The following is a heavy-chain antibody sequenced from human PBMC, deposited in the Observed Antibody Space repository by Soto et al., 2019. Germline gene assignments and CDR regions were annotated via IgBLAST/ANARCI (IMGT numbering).Heavy chain of an antibody. J-gene: IGHJ4*02. Sequence: ASVKVSCKASGYTFTSYYMHWVRQAPGQGLEWMGIINPSGGSTSYAQKLHGRVTMTRDTSTSTVYMELSSLRSEDTAVYYCARGAGIAVAGTSFDYWGQGTLVTVSS. D-gene: IGHD6-19*01. CDR1: GYTFTSYY. CDR3: ARGAGIAVAGTSFDY. V-gene: IGHV1-46*01. CDR2: INPSGGST.